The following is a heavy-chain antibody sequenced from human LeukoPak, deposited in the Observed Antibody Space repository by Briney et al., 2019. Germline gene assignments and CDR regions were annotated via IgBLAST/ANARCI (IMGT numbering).Heavy chain of an antibody. CDR3: ARDLGGSSGWYGDAFDI. D-gene: IGHD6-19*01. CDR2: IYTSGST. CDR1: GGSISSGSYY. J-gene: IGHJ3*02. Sequence: SETLSLTCTVSGGSISSGSYYWSWIRQPAGKGLEWIGRIYTSGSTNYNPSLKSRVTISVAKSKNQFSLKLSSVTAADTAVYYCARDLGGSSGWYGDAFDIWGQGTMVTVSS. V-gene: IGHV4-61*02.